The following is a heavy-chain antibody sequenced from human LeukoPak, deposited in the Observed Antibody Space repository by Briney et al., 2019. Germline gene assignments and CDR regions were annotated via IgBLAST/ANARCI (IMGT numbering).Heavy chain of an antibody. CDR3: ASRTYYDYVWGSYRPRDYYYYGMDV. V-gene: IGHV1-69*13. CDR1: GGAFSSYA. CDR2: IIPIFGTA. Sequence: SVKVSCKASGGAFSSYAISWVRQAPGQGLEWMGGIIPIFGTANYAQKFQGRVTITADESTSTAYMELSSLRSEDTAVYYCASRTYYDYVWGSYRPRDYYYYGMDVWGQGTTVTVSS. J-gene: IGHJ6*02. D-gene: IGHD3-16*01.